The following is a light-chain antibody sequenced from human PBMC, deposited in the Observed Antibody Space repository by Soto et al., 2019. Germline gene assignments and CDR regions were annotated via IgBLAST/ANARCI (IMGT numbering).Light chain of an antibody. CDR1: QSVSSD. V-gene: IGKV3-15*01. CDR3: QQYNNWPRT. Sequence: EIVMTQSPATLSVSPGERATLSCRASQSVSSDLAWYHQKPGQAPRLLIYGASTRATGIPARFSGSESGTEFTLIINSLQSEDFAVYYCQQYNNWPRTFGQGTKVEIK. CDR2: GAS. J-gene: IGKJ1*01.